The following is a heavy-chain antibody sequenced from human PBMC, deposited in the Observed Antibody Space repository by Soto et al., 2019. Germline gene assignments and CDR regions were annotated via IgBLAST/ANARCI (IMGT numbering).Heavy chain of an antibody. CDR1: VFMFSAYT. Sequence: GGSLRLSGAASVFMFSAYTMNWVRQAPGKGLEWLSSISDDSSYIDYADSLRGRFTVSRDNARNSLYLQIDSLGVEDTAVYYCATPYYFNHWGPGTLVTVSS. D-gene: IGHD3-16*01. V-gene: IGHV3-21*06. CDR2: ISDDSSYI. CDR3: ATPYYFNH. J-gene: IGHJ1*01.